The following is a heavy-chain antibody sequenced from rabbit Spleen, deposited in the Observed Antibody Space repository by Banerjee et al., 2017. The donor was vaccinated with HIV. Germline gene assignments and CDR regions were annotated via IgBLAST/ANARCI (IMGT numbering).Heavy chain of an antibody. CDR1: GFSFSNKAV. Sequence: QEQLVESGGGLVKPEGSLKLSCTASGFSFSNKAVMCWVRQAPGKGLEWIACINAVTGKAVYATWAKGRFTCSKTSSTTVTLQMTSLTAADTATYFCARDLVDYGFDSFNLWGQGTLVTVS. CDR3: ARDLVDYGFDSFNL. CDR2: INAVTGKA. V-gene: IGHV1S45*01. D-gene: IGHD6-1*01. J-gene: IGHJ4*01.